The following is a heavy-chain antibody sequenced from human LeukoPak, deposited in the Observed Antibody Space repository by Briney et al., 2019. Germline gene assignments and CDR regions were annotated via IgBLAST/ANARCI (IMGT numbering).Heavy chain of an antibody. V-gene: IGHV3-30*02. CDR1: GFTFSSYG. Sequence: GGSLRLSCAASGFTFSSYGMHWVRQAPGKGLEWVAFIRYDGSNKYYADSVKGRFTISRDNSKNTLYLQMNSLRAEDTAVYYCAKGFKYSSSRPDYWGQGTLVTVSS. J-gene: IGHJ4*02. CDR3: AKGFKYSSSRPDY. CDR2: IRYDGSNK. D-gene: IGHD6-13*01.